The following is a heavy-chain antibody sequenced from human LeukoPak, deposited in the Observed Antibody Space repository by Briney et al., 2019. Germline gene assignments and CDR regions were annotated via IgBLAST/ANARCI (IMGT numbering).Heavy chain of an antibody. J-gene: IGHJ4*02. CDR1: GFTFGDYA. V-gene: IGHV3-49*03. D-gene: IGHD1-1*01. CDR2: IRSKAYGETA. Sequence: GGSLRLSCTASGFTFGDYAMSWIRQAPGKGLEWVGFIRSKAYGETADYAASVKGRFTISRDDSKAIAYLQMNSLKTEDTAVYHCTRDRGAYNLYDYWGQGTLVTVSS. CDR3: TRDRGAYNLYDY.